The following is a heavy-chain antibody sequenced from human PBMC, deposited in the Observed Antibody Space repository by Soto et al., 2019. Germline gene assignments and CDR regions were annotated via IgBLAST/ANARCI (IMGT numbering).Heavy chain of an antibody. CDR3: ARMLITHYGRDV. V-gene: IGHV3-21*01. D-gene: IGHD2-8*01. J-gene: IGHJ6*02. CDR2: INDDSRYK. CDR1: GFTFSTYS. Sequence: DVQLVESGGGLVKPGGSLRLSCAASGFTFSTYSMTWVRRAPGNGLERRSAINDDSRYKYYADSLKGRFTIFRDNAKNSLFLQMDSLISGDTAVYYCARMLITHYGRDVWGQGTTVTVSS.